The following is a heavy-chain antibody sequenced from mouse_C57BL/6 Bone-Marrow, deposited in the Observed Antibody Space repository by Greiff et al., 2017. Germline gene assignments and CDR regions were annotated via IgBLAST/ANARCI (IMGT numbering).Heavy chain of an antibody. V-gene: IGHV5-12*01. J-gene: IGHJ3*01. CDR2: ISNGGGST. CDR1: GFTFSDYY. D-gene: IGHD2-4*01. Sequence: EVKLVESGGGLVQPGGSLKLSCAASGFTFSDYYMYWVRQTPEKRLEWVAYISNGGGSTYYPDTVKGRFTISRDNAKNTLYLQMSRLKSEDTAMYYCAGSYDYDRAWFAYWGQGTLVTVSA. CDR3: AGSYDYDRAWFAY.